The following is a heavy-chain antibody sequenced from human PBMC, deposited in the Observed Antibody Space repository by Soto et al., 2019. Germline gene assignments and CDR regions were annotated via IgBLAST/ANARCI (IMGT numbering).Heavy chain of an antibody. CDR1: GFTFSSYW. CDR3: ARVTVATWNN. Sequence: EVQLVESGGTLVQPGGSLRLSCTASGFTFSSYWMYWVRQAPGKGLVWVSHISSDGSRTSYADSVKGRFTISRDNSKNTVYLQMNSLRDDDTAVYYCARVTVATWNNWGQGTLVTVSS. J-gene: IGHJ4*02. D-gene: IGHD5-12*01. V-gene: IGHV3-74*01. CDR2: ISSDGSRT.